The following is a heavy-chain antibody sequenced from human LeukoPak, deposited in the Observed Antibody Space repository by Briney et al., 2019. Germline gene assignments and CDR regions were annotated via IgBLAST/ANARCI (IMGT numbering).Heavy chain of an antibody. D-gene: IGHD2-15*01. J-gene: IGHJ4*02. CDR1: GLTFSSYA. V-gene: IGHV3-30*04. Sequence: GRSLRLSCAASGLTFSSYAMHWVRQAPGKGLEWVAVISYDGSNKYYADSVKGRFTISRDNSKNTLYLQMNSLRAEDTAVYYCARDGCSGGSCLDYWGQGTLVTVSS. CDR3: ARDGCSGGSCLDY. CDR2: ISYDGSNK.